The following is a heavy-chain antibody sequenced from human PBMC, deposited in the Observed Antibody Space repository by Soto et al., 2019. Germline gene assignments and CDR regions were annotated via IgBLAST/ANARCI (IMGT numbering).Heavy chain of an antibody. D-gene: IGHD1-26*01. V-gene: IGHV3-7*05. Sequence: EVQLVESGGGWVQPGGSLRLSCAASGFTFSSYWMSWVRQAPGKGLEWVANIKQDGSAKYYVDSVKGRFTISRDNAKNSLYLQMNSLRAEDAAVFYCARNSGSYYVPLFGFYYGMDVWGQGTTVTVSS. CDR1: GFTFSSYW. CDR2: IKQDGSAK. J-gene: IGHJ6*02. CDR3: ARNSGSYYVPLFGFYYGMDV.